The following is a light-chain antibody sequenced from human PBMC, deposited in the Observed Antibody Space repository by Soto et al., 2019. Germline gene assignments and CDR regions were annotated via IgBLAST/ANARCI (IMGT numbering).Light chain of an antibody. V-gene: IGLV1-44*01. CDR3: ASWDGSLQSWV. CDR2: TNN. Sequence: QSVLTQPPSVSGTPGQRVTISCSGSNSNIGSDLVNWYQQVPGTAPPLLIYTNNQRPSGVADRFSDSKSGTSASLAISGLQSEDEADYYCASWDGSLQSWVFGGGTKVTVL. J-gene: IGLJ3*02. CDR1: NSNIGSDL.